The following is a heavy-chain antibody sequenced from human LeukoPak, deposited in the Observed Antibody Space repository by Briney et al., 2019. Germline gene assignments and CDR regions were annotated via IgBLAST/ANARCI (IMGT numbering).Heavy chain of an antibody. CDR2: ISYDGSNK. D-gene: IGHD1-26*01. J-gene: IGHJ4*02. CDR3: ARDGGEYSGSYAPSG. CDR1: GFTFSSYA. V-gene: IGHV3-30-3*01. Sequence: GRSLRLSCAASGFTFSSYAMHWVRQAPGKGLEWVAVISYDGSNKYYADSVKGRFTISRDNSKNTLYLQMNSLRAEDTAVYYCARDGGEYSGSYAPSGWGQGTLVTVSS.